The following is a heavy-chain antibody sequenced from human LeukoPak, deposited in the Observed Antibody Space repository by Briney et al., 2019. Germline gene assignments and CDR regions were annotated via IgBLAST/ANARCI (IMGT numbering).Heavy chain of an antibody. CDR2: IYYSGST. D-gene: IGHD3-16*01. V-gene: IGHV4-59*01. J-gene: IGHJ6*02. CDR3: AGDYWGTGYYYYGMDV. Sequence: SETLSLTCTVSGASISSYYWSWIRQPPGKGLEWIGYIYYSGSTNYNPSLKSRVTISVDTSKNQFSLKLSSVTAADTAVYYCAGDYWGTGYYYYGMDVWGQGTTVTVSS. CDR1: GASISSYY.